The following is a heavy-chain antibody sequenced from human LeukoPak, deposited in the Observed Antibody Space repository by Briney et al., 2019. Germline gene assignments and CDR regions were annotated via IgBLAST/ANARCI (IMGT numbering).Heavy chain of an antibody. Sequence: ASVTVSCKASGYTFTNYYIHWVRQAPGQGLECMGIINPSGGSTSYAQKFQGRVTITRDMSTSTVYMELSSLRSEDTAVYYCARGGVGATTYVWFDPWGQGTLVTVSS. V-gene: IGHV1-46*01. D-gene: IGHD1-26*01. CDR1: GYTFTNYY. CDR2: INPSGGST. J-gene: IGHJ5*02. CDR3: ARGGVGATTYVWFDP.